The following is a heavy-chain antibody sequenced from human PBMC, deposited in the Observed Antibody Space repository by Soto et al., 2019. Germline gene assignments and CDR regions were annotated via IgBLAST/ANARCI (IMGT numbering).Heavy chain of an antibody. J-gene: IGHJ6*02. CDR1: GYTFTSYG. D-gene: IGHD6-19*01. CDR3: ARLKRIAVAGTQTPGLYYYYGMDV. CDR2: ISAYNGNT. Sequence: ASVKVSCKASGYTFTSYGISWVRQAPGQGLEWMGRISAYNGNTNYAQKLQGRVTMTTDTSTSTAYMELRSLRSDDTAVYYCARLKRIAVAGTQTPGLYYYYGMDVWGQGTTVTVSS. V-gene: IGHV1-18*01.